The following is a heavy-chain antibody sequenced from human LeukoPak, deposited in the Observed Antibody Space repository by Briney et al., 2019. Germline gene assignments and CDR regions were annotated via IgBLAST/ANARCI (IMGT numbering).Heavy chain of an antibody. CDR2: IIPILGIA. CDR1: GGTFSSYA. V-gene: IGHV1-69*04. CDR3: ARDGYDFWSGYYFDFDY. J-gene: IGHJ4*02. Sequence: SVKVSCKASGGTFSSYAISWVRPAPGQGLEWMGRIIPILGIANYAQKFQGRVTITADKSTSTAYMELRSLRSDDTAVYYCARDGYDFWSGYYFDFDYWGQGTLVTVSS. D-gene: IGHD3-3*01.